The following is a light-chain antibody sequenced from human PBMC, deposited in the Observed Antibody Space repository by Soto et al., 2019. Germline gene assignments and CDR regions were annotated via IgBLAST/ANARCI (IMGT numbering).Light chain of an antibody. Sequence: DIQMTQSPSSLSASVGDRVTITCRASQSISSYLNCYQQKPGKAPKLLIYAASSLQSGVPSRFSGSGSGTDFTLTISSLQPEDFATYYCQQSYSTPCTFGQGTKVEIK. CDR2: AAS. V-gene: IGKV1-39*01. J-gene: IGKJ1*01. CDR3: QQSYSTPCT. CDR1: QSISSY.